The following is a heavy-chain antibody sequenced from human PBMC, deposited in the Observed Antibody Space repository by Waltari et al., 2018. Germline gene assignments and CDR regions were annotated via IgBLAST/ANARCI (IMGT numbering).Heavy chain of an antibody. D-gene: IGHD3-10*01. Sequence: QVQLVQSGAEVKKPGSSVKVSCKASGGTFSSYAISWVRQAPGQRLEWMGWINAGNGNTKYSQKFQGRVTITRDTSASTAYMELSSLRSEDTAVYYCAMLTIDSGYWGQGTLVTVSS. CDR2: INAGNGNT. V-gene: IGHV1-3*01. CDR3: AMLTIDSGY. J-gene: IGHJ4*02. CDR1: GGTFSSYA.